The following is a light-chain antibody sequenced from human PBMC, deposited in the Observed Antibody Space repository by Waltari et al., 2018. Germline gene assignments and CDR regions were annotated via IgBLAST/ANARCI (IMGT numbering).Light chain of an antibody. CDR1: QGIYPY. CDR2: ASS. Sequence: AIRMTQFPSSISASTGDTVTITCRASQGIYPYLAWYQQKPGKAPKLLIYASSTLLNGVPSRFSGSGSGADFTLTINSPESEDSATYYCQHYHNYPITYGGGTRVEI. J-gene: IGKJ4*01. CDR3: QHYHNYPIT. V-gene: IGKV1-8*01.